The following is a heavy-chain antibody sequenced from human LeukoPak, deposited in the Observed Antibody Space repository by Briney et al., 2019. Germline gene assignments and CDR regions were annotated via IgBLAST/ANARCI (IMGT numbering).Heavy chain of an antibody. CDR2: ISWNSDAI. J-gene: IGHJ4*02. V-gene: IGHV3-9*03. D-gene: IGHD3-3*01. CDR1: GFIFDDYA. Sequence: GGSLRLSCAASGFIFDDYAMHWVRQIPGKGLEWVSGISWNSDAIGYADSVKGRFTISRDNAKNSLYLQMNSLRAEDMASYYCARGTYDFWSGYYFEYWGQGTLVTVSS. CDR3: ARGTYDFWSGYYFEY.